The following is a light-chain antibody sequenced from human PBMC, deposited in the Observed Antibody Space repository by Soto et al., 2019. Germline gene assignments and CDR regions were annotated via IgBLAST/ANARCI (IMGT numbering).Light chain of an antibody. J-gene: IGLJ1*01. Sequence: QSALTQPASVSGSPGQSITISCTGTSSDVGGYNYVSWYQQHPGKVPKLMIYEVINRPSGVSNRFSGSKSGNTASLTISGLQAEDEADYYCSSYAGSNNYVFGTGTQLTVL. CDR1: SSDVGGYNY. V-gene: IGLV2-14*01. CDR2: EVI. CDR3: SSYAGSNNYV.